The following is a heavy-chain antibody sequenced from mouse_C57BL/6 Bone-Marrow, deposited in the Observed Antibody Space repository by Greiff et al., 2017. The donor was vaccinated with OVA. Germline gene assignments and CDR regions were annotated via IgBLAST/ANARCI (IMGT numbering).Heavy chain of an antibody. J-gene: IGHJ3*01. D-gene: IGHD2-4*01. CDR3: AHYDYEFAY. CDR1: GVDFSRYW. CDR2: INPDSSTI. Sequence: AASGVDFSRYWMSWVRRAPGKGLEWIGEINPDSSTINYAPSLKDKFIISRDNAKNTLYLQMSKVRSEDTALYYCAHYDYEFAYWGQGTLVTVSA. V-gene: IGHV4-1*01.